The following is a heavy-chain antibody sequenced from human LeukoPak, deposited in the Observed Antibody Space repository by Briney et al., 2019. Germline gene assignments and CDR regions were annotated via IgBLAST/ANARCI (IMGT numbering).Heavy chain of an antibody. J-gene: IGHJ6*02. CDR1: GDSMSSYY. D-gene: IGHD6-25*01. Sequence: PSETLSLTCTVSGDSMSSYYWSWIRQPPGKGLEWIGYIYYSGSTNYTPSLKSRVTISVDTSKNQFSLKLNSVTAADTAVYYCARQNSGARLNVWGQGTTVTVSS. CDR3: ARQNSGARLNV. CDR2: IYYSGST. V-gene: IGHV4-59*08.